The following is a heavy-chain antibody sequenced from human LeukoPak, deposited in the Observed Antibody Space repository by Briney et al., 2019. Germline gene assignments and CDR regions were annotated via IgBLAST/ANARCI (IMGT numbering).Heavy chain of an antibody. CDR2: ISYDGSNK. CDR1: GFTFSSYA. CDR3: ARVLGYNYGHGLDY. V-gene: IGHV3-30-3*01. D-gene: IGHD1-1*01. J-gene: IGHJ4*02. Sequence: PGGSLRLSCAASGFTFSSYAMHWVRQAPGKGLEWVAVISYDGSNKYYADSVKGRFTISRDNSKNTLYLQMNSLRAEDTAIYYCARVLGYNYGHGLDYWGQGVLITVSS.